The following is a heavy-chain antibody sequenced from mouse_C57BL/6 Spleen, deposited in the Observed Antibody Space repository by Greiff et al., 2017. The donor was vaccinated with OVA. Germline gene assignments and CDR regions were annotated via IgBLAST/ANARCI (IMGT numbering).Heavy chain of an antibody. D-gene: IGHD3-2*02. CDR2: ISDGGSYT. V-gene: IGHV5-4*01. CDR1: GFTFSSYA. Sequence: EVKLMESGGGLVKPGGSLKLSCAASGFTFSSYAMSWVRQTPEKRLEWVATISDGGSYTYYPDNVKGRFTISRDNAKNNLYLQMSHLKSEDTAMYYCARDKGSTAQATSFDYWGQGTTLTVSS. CDR3: ARDKGSTAQATSFDY. J-gene: IGHJ2*01.